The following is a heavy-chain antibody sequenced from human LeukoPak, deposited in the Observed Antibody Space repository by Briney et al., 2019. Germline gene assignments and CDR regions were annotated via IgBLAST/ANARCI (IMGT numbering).Heavy chain of an antibody. CDR1: GGTFSSYD. J-gene: IGHJ5*02. CDR3: ARMSYGSGRSDINWFDP. D-gene: IGHD3-10*01. Sequence: ASVKVSCKVSGGTFSSYDINWVRQAPGQGLEWMGWMNPNSGNTGYAQKFQDRVTITRNTSISTAYMELSSLRSEDTAVYYCARMSYGSGRSDINWFDPWGQGTLVTVSS. V-gene: IGHV1-8*03. CDR2: MNPNSGNT.